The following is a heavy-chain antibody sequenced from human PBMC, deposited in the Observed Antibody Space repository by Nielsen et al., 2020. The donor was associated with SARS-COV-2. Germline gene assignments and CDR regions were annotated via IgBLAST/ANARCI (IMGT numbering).Heavy chain of an antibody. Sequence: GGSLRLSCAASGFTFSSYWMSWVREAPGKGLEWVANIKQDGSEKYYVDSVKGRFTISRDNSKNTLYLQMNSLRAEDTAVYYCAKVLHRYYDILTGYPYYYGMDVWGQGTTVTVSS. CDR3: AKVLHRYYDILTGYPYYYGMDV. CDR1: GFTFSSYW. J-gene: IGHJ6*02. CDR2: IKQDGSEK. V-gene: IGHV3-7*01. D-gene: IGHD3-9*01.